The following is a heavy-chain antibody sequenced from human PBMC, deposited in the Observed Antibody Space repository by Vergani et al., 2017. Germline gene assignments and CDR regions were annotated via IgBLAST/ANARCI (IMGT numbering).Heavy chain of an antibody. CDR3: ARGNKDTAMVKDYYYYMDV. CDR1: GGSFSGYY. D-gene: IGHD5-18*01. V-gene: IGHV4-34*01. CDR2: INHSGST. J-gene: IGHJ6*03. Sequence: QVQLQQWGAGLLKPSETLSLTCAVYGGSFSGYYWSWIRQPPGKGLEWFGEINHSGSTNYNPSLKSRVTISVDTPKNQFSLKLSSVTAADTAVYYCARGNKDTAMVKDYYYYMDVWGKXP.